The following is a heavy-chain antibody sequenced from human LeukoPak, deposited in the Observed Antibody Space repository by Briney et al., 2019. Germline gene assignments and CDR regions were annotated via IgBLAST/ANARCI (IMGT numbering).Heavy chain of an antibody. J-gene: IGHJ5*02. D-gene: IGHD2-21*02. Sequence: PGGSLRLSCAASGFTFSSYSMNWVRQAPGKGLEWVSSISSSSSYIYYADSVKGRFTISRDNAKNSLYLQMNSLRAEDTAVYYCANRGSVVTAMSGHWFDPWGQGTLVTVSS. CDR1: GFTFSSYS. CDR3: ANRGSVVTAMSGHWFDP. V-gene: IGHV3-21*01. CDR2: ISSSSSYI.